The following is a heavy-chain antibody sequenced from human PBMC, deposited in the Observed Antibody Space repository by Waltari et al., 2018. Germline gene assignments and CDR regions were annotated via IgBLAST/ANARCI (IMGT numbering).Heavy chain of an antibody. CDR3: ARVYDFWSGYYTAHAFDI. V-gene: IGHV4-59*01. CDR2: IYYSGST. Sequence: QVQLQESGPGLVKPSETLSLTCTVSGGSISSYYWSWIRQPPGKGLAWIGYIYYSGSTNYNPSLKSRVTISVDTSKNQFSLKLSSVTAADTAVYYCARVYDFWSGYYTAHAFDIWGQGTMVTVSS. D-gene: IGHD3-3*01. J-gene: IGHJ3*02. CDR1: GGSISSYY.